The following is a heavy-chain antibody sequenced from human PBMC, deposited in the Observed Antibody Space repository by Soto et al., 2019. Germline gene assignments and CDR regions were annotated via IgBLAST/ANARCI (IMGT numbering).Heavy chain of an antibody. CDR1: GGSFSGYY. J-gene: IGHJ4*02. V-gene: IGHV4-34*01. CDR2: ISPSGTT. CDR3: VTSLWFGTQPEI. D-gene: IGHD3-10*01. Sequence: QVQLQQWGAGLLKPSETLSLTCAVYGGSFSGYYWTWFRQPPGKGLEWIGEISPSGTTKYIPSLKSRVTISADTSKNQFSLKVTSVTDADTAVYYCVTSLWFGTQPEIWGQGALVTVSS.